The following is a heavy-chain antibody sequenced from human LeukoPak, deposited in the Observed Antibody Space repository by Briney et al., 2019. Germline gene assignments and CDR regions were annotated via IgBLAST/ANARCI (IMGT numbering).Heavy chain of an antibody. CDR3: ARDPFDYSSQPNYFDY. V-gene: IGHV4-39*07. J-gene: IGHJ4*02. CDR2: IYYSGST. Sequence: SETLSLTCTVSGGSISSSSYYWGWIRQPPGKGLEGIGSIYYSGSTYYNPSLKSRVTISVDTSKNQFSLKLSSVTAADTAVYYCARDPFDYSSQPNYFDYWGQGTLVTVSS. D-gene: IGHD6-19*01. CDR1: GGSISSSSYY.